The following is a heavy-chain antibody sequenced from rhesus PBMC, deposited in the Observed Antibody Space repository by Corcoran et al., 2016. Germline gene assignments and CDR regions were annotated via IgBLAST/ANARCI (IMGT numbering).Heavy chain of an antibody. J-gene: IGHJ5-1*01. CDR2: LSYSGRT. CDR3: ARAGTTVAA. Sequence: QVQLQESGPGLVKPSETLSVTCAVPGGSISSSYYCWSWLRQAPGKGLEWIGYLSYSGRTSYNPSLKSRVTISRDTSKSQFSLKLSSVTAADTAVYYCARAGTTVAAWGPGVLVTVSS. V-gene: IGHV4-122*02. CDR1: GGSISSSYYC. D-gene: IGHD4-29*01.